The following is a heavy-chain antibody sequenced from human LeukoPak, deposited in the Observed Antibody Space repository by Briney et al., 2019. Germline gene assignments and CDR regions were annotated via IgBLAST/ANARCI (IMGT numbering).Heavy chain of an antibody. D-gene: IGHD3-3*01. CDR1: GFTFRNYW. J-gene: IGHJ4*02. V-gene: IGHV3-23*01. CDR3: AKIATIFGVVIIRPHEVMFDY. CDR2: ISGSGGST. Sequence: GGSLRLSCAASGFTFRNYWMSWVRQAPGKGLEWVSAISGSGGSTYYADSVKGRFTISRDNSKNTLYLQMNSLRAEDTAVYYCAKIATIFGVVIIRPHEVMFDYWGQGTLVTVSS.